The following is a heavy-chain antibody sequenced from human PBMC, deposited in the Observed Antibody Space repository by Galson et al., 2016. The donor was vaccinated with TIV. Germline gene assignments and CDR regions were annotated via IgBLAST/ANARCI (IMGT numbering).Heavy chain of an antibody. CDR3: ARAGGGYHDTYWYFDL. J-gene: IGHJ2*01. D-gene: IGHD3-22*01. Sequence: SVKVSCKASGGIFRNYPISWVRQAPGQGLEWMGGIIPIFNIADYAQKFQGRVTITADESARTVSMELSILRSDDTAVYYCARAGGGYHDTYWYFDLWGRGTLVTVSS. V-gene: IGHV1-69*13. CDR1: GGIFRNYP. CDR2: IIPIFNIA.